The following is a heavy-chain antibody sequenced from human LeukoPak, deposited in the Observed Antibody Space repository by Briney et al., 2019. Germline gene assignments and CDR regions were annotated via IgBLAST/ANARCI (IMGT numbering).Heavy chain of an antibody. CDR3: AREEPTTVVAFDI. CDR2: ISSSSSTI. CDR1: GFTFSSDS. J-gene: IGHJ3*02. Sequence: GGSLRLSCAASGFTFSSDSMNWVRQAPGKGLERVSYISSSSSTIYYADSVKGRFTIARDNAKNSLYLQMNSLRAEDTAVYYCAREEPTTVVAFDIWGQGTMVTVSS. D-gene: IGHD4-23*01. V-gene: IGHV3-48*04.